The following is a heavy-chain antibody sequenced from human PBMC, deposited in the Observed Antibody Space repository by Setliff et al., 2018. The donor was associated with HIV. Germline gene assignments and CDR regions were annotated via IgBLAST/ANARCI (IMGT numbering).Heavy chain of an antibody. J-gene: IGHJ2*01. CDR3: ARETNASGSLTAYWYFDL. CDR2: IYNSGST. Sequence: PSETLSLTCTVSGGSISSGDYYWTWIRQPTGKGLGWIGYIYNSGSTYDEPSLRGRVTISIDRSKNQFSLQLNSVTAADTAAYYCARETNASGSLTAYWYFDLWGRGTLVTVSS. V-gene: IGHV4-30-4*08. CDR1: GGSISSGDYY. D-gene: IGHD3-10*01.